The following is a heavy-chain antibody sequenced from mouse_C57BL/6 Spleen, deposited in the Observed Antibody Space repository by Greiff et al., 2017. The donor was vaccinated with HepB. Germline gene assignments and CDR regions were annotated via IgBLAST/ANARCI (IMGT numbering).Heavy chain of an antibody. CDR3: AREGSSTMVTTGGVLDY. J-gene: IGHJ2*01. Sequence: QVQLKQPGAELVKPGASVKLSCKASGYTFTSYWMQWVKQRPGQGLEWIGEIDPSDSYTNYNQKFKGKATLTVDTSSSTAYMQLSSLTSEDSAVYYCAREGSSTMVTTGGVLDYWGQGTTLTVSS. CDR1: GYTFTSYW. D-gene: IGHD2-2*01. V-gene: IGHV1-50*01. CDR2: IDPSDSYT.